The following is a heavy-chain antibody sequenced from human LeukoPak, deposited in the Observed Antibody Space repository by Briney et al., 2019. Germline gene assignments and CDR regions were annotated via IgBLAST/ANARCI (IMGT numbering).Heavy chain of an antibody. CDR3: ARDDSSGYRDTGSQY. CDR2: ISAYNGNT. Sequence: ASVKVSCKTSGYTFTSYGISWVRQAPGQGLEWMGWISAYNGNTNYAQKFQGRVTVTTETSTSTAYMELRSLRFDDTAVYYCARDDSSGYRDTGSQYWGQGTLVTVSS. CDR1: GYTFTSYG. J-gene: IGHJ4*02. V-gene: IGHV1-18*01. D-gene: IGHD3-22*01.